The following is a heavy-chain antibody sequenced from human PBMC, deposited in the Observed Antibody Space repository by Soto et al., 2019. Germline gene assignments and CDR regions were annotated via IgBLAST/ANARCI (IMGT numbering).Heavy chain of an antibody. J-gene: IGHJ4*02. CDR1: GFSFSSYA. Sequence: EVQLLESGGDLVKPGGSLRLSCAASGFSFSSYAMSWVRQAPGKGLEWVSGIIASGATTYYADSVKGRFTISRDNSKNTRSLQMNSLRAEDTALYSCAKLSRSIVERNFFDLWGQGTLVTVPS. D-gene: IGHD1-1*01. V-gene: IGHV3-23*01. CDR3: AKLSRSIVERNFFDL. CDR2: IIASGATT.